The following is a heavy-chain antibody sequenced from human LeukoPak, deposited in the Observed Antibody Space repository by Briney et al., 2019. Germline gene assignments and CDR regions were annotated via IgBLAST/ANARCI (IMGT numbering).Heavy chain of an antibody. V-gene: IGHV3-7*04. D-gene: IGHD3-10*01. CDR3: TREYYYGSGSYYNGY. J-gene: IGHJ4*02. CDR1: GFTFRSYW. Sequence: PGGSLRLSCAASGFTFRSYWMSGVRQAPGGGLEWVANIKQDGGERYYVDSVKGRFTISRDNAKNTLYLQMNSLRAEDTAVYYCTREYYYGSGSYYNGYWGQGTLVTVSS. CDR2: IKQDGGER.